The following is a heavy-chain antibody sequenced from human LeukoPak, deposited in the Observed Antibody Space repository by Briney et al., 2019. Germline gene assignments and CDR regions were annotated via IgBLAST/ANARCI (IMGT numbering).Heavy chain of an antibody. CDR3: ARSRHSYDSTGFPLY. D-gene: IGHD3-22*01. J-gene: IGHJ4*01. V-gene: IGHV3-20*04. CDR1: GFTFDEYG. Sequence: GGPLTLSCAASGFTFDEYGMSWVRQAPGKGREWVSGINWNGGSTGYADSVKGRFTISRDNAKNSLYLQMNSLRAEDTALYYCARSRHSYDSTGFPLYWGDGTLVTVSS. CDR2: INWNGGST.